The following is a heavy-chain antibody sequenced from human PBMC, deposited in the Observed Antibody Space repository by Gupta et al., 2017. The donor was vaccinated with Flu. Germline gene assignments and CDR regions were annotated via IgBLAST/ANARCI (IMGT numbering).Heavy chain of an antibody. CDR1: GLTFSDYA. D-gene: IGHD6-13*01. CDR3: TKDRSGNPAIDY. CDR2: IAGAGDRT. V-gene: IGHV3-23*01. J-gene: IGHJ4*02. Sequence: EVPLLASGGGLVQPGGSLRLSCAVSGLTFSDYALIWVRQAPGKGLGWVSSIAGAGDRTYYADSVMGRFTISRDNSKNTLYLQMNSLRGDDTASYYCTKDRSGNPAIDYWGQGTLVTVSA.